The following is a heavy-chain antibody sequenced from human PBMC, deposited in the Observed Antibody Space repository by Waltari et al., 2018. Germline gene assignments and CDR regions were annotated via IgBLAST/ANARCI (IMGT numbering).Heavy chain of an antibody. J-gene: IGHJ6*03. CDR1: GFTFSRYS. D-gene: IGHD3-10*01. CDR3: ARDALLWFGELDRDYYYYMDV. CDR2: ISSSSSTI. Sequence: EVQLVESGGGLVQPGGSLRLSCAASGFTFSRYSMTWVRQAPGKGLEWVSYISSSSSTIYYADSVKGRFTISRDNAKNSLYLQMNSLRAEDTAVYYCARDALLWFGELDRDYYYYMDVWGKGTTVTVSS. V-gene: IGHV3-48*04.